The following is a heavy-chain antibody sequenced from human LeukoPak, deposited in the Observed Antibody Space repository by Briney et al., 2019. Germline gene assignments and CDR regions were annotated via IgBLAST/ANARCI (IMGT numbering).Heavy chain of an antibody. CDR3: ERGVEPLAANTLAY. J-gene: IGHJ4*02. V-gene: IGHV3-53*01. Sequence: VGSLRLSCAASGFTLITNDMTWVRQAPGKGLEWVSVLYSDGNTKYADSVQGRFTISRDKSKNTLYLEMNSLSPDDTAVYYCERGVEPLAANTLAYWGQGTLVTVSS. CDR1: GFTLITND. CDR2: LYSDGNT. D-gene: IGHD1-14*01.